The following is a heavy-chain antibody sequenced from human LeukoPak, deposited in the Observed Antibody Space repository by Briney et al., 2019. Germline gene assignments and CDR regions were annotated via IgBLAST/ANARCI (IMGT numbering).Heavy chain of an antibody. CDR2: IYNGGST. V-gene: IGHV3-53*04. CDR1: GFTISSNY. D-gene: IGHD6-13*01. Sequence: GGSLRLSCAASGFTISSNYMSWVRQAPGKGLEGVSVIYNGGSTYYAASVKGRFTISRPNSKNTLYLQMNSLRAEDTAVYYCARGGVYSSSWFQAFDIWGQGTMVTVSS. CDR3: ARGGVYSSSWFQAFDI. J-gene: IGHJ3*02.